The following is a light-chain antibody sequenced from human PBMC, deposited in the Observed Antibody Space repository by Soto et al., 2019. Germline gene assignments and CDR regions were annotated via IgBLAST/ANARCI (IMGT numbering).Light chain of an antibody. CDR2: GAS. V-gene: IGKV3-20*01. CDR3: QQYGSTET. J-gene: IGKJ1*01. Sequence: IVLTQSPGTLSLSPGEIATLSCRASQSVSSSYLAWYQQKPGQAPRLLIYGASSRATGIPDRFSGSGSGTDFTLTISRLEPEDFAVYYCQQYGSTETFGQGTKVDTK. CDR1: QSVSSSY.